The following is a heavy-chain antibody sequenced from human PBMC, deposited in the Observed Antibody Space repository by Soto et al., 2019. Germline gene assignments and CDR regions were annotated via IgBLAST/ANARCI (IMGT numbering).Heavy chain of an antibody. CDR3: ARPAYCGSACYYSFDS. D-gene: IGHD2-21*01. CDR2: IYSSGNV. V-gene: IGHV4-59*08. Sequence: PSETLSLTCTVSGGSMRSYYWSWLRQPPEKGLEWIGYIYSSGNVRYNSSLNSRVTISMDTSKNQFSLKLGSVTAADTAVYFCARPAYCGSACYYSFDSWGPGTLVTVSS. CDR1: GGSMRSYY. J-gene: IGHJ5*01.